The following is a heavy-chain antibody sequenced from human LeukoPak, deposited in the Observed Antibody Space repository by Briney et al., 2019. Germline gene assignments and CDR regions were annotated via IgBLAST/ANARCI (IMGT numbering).Heavy chain of an antibody. CDR2: ISYSGTT. V-gene: IGHV4-59*01. CDR3: ARVGTYYYETSASYVPDWTFDL. CDR1: GGSISYYY. Sequence: TSETLSLTCIVSGGSISYYYLSWIRQPPGKGLEWIGYISYSGTTNCNPSLKIGVTISVDTSKNQFSLKLSSVTAADTALYYCARVGTYYYETSASYVPDWTFDLWGRGTLVNVSS. D-gene: IGHD3-22*01. J-gene: IGHJ2*01.